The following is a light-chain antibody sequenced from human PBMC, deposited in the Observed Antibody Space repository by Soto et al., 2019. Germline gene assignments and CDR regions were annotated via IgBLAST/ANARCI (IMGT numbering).Light chain of an antibody. J-gene: IGKJ1*01. CDR3: QQYGSSPPWT. V-gene: IGKV3-20*01. Sequence: EIVLTQSPGTLSLSPGERATLSCGASQSVTSNYLAWYQQKPGQAPRLLIFGASSRATGIPDRFIGSGSGTDFTLTISRLEPEDFAVYYCQQYGSSPPWTFGQGTKVDIK. CDR2: GAS. CDR1: QSVTSNY.